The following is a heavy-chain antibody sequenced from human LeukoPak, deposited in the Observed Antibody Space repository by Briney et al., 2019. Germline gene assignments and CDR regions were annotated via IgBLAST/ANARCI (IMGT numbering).Heavy chain of an antibody. CDR2: IHSSGYT. CDR1: GGSISSYY. CDR3: AKRQGPNSGSYDYFDP. J-gene: IGHJ5*02. Sequence: SETLSLTCTVSGGSISSYYWSWIRQPPGQGLEWIAYIHSSGYTNYNPSLKSRVTISVDTSKNLFSLKVTSVTAADTAVYYCAKRQGPNSGSYDYFDPWGQGTLVTVSS. D-gene: IGHD1-26*01. V-gene: IGHV4-4*09.